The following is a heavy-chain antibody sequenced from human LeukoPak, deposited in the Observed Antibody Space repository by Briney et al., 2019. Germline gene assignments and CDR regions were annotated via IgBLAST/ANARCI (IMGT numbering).Heavy chain of an antibody. D-gene: IGHD6-13*01. V-gene: IGHV3-23*01. CDR2: ISGSGGST. CDR1: GFTFSSYA. CDR3: AKGRDSSTWYLFDY. Sequence: PGGSLRLSCAASGFTFSSYAMSRVRLAPGKGLAWVSVISGSGGSTYYADSVKGRFTVSRDNSKNTLYLQMNSLRAEDTAVYYCAKGRDSSTWYLFDYWGQGTLVTVSS. J-gene: IGHJ4*02.